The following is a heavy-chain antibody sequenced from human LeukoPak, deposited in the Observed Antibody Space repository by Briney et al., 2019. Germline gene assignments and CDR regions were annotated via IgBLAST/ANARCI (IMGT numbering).Heavy chain of an antibody. CDR1: GFTFSSYS. CDR3: ARDPGYSRPSSYGYFDH. V-gene: IGHV3-21*01. J-gene: IGHJ4*02. D-gene: IGHD1-26*01. Sequence: GGSLRLSCAASGFTFSSYSMNWVRQAPGKGLEWVSSISSGSTYMYYADSVKGRFTISRDNAQNSMYLQMNSLRAEDTAVYYCARDPGYSRPSSYGYFDHWGQGTLATVSS. CDR2: ISSGSTYM.